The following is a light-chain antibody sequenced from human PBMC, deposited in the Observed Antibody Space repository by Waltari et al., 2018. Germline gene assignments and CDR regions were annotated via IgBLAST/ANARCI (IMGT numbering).Light chain of an antibody. Sequence: DIQMTQSQSSLSASVGDRVTITCRASQRISSYLNWYQQKPGKAPKLLIYAASSLQSGVPSRFGCSGSGTDFTLTISSLQPVDFATYYCQQSYSTPRTFGGGTNVEIK. J-gene: IGKJ4*01. CDR2: AAS. CDR1: QRISSY. V-gene: IGKV1-39*01. CDR3: QQSYSTPRT.